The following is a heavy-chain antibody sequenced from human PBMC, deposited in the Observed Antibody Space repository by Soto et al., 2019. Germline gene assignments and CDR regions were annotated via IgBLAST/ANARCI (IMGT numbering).Heavy chain of an antibody. CDR3: ARDHVVVVAAIDYYYGMDV. Sequence: GGSLRLSCAASGFTCSSYAMHWVRQAPGKGLEWVAVISYDGSNKYYADSVKGRFTISRDNSKNTLYLQMNSLRAEDTAVYYCARDHVVVVAAIDYYYGMDVWGQGTTVTVSS. CDR2: ISYDGSNK. CDR1: GFTCSSYA. J-gene: IGHJ6*02. D-gene: IGHD2-15*01. V-gene: IGHV3-30-3*01.